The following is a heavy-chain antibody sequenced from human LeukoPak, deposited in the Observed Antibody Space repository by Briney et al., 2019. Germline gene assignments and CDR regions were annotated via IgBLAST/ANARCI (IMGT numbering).Heavy chain of an antibody. D-gene: IGHD2-2*01. Sequence: ASVKVSCKASGYTFTSYGISWVRQAPGQGLEWMGWISAYNGNTNYAQKLQGRVTMTTDTSTSTAYMELRSLRSDDTAVYYCARVGGYIVVVPAAMRQYNWFDPWGQGTLVTVSS. CDR1: GYTFTSYG. J-gene: IGHJ5*02. CDR2: ISAYNGNT. V-gene: IGHV1-18*01. CDR3: ARVGGYIVVVPAAMRQYNWFDP.